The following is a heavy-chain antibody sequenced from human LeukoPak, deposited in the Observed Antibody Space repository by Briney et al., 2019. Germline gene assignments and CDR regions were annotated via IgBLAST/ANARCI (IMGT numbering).Heavy chain of an antibody. CDR3: VRVVRGPKDYYFDY. J-gene: IGHJ4*02. D-gene: IGHD3-10*01. CDR2: IGTAGDT. V-gene: IGHV3-13*01. CDR1: GFTFSRYD. Sequence: GGSLRLSCAASGFTFSRYDMHWVRHATGKGLEWVSAIGTAGDTYYPGSVKGRFTISRENAKNSLYLQMNSLRAGDTAVYYCVRVVRGPKDYYFDYWGQGTLVTVSS.